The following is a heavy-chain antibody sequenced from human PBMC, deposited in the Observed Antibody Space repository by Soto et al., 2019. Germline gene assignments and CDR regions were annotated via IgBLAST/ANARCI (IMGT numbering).Heavy chain of an antibody. J-gene: IGHJ4*02. V-gene: IGHV1-3*01. Sequence: QVHLVQSGAEVKKPGASVKVSCKASGYTFTSYAMHWVRQAPGQRLEWLGWINAGNGNTKYSQKFQGRVTITRDTAASTAYMELSSLRSEDTAVYYCARGPGGPDGPGDYWGQGTLVTVSS. CDR3: ARGPGGPDGPGDY. CDR2: INAGNGNT. CDR1: GYTFTSYA. D-gene: IGHD2-15*01.